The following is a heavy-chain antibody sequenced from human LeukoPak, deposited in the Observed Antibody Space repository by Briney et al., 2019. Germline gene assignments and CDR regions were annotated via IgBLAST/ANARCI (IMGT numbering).Heavy chain of an antibody. D-gene: IGHD3-22*01. J-gene: IGHJ4*01. Sequence: SETLSLTCTVSGYSISSGYYWGWIRQPPGKGLEWIGSIYHSGSTYYNPSLKSRVTISVDTSKNQFSLKLSSVTAADTAVYYCARGEGYDSSGYFGYWGQEPWSPSPQ. V-gene: IGHV4-38-2*02. CDR2: IYHSGST. CDR1: GYSISSGYY. CDR3: ARGEGYDSSGYFGY.